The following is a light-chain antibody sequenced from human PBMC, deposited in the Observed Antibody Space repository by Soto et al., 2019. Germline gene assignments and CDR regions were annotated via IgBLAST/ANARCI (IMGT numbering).Light chain of an antibody. CDR3: QQYGGSPRT. Sequence: EIVLTQSPGTLSLSPGERATLSCRACQSVSSSYLARYQQKPGQAPRLLIYGASSRATGIPDRFSGSGSGTDSTLTISRLEPEDFAVYYCQQYGGSPRTFGQGTKVDIK. CDR2: GAS. J-gene: IGKJ1*01. CDR1: QSVSSSY. V-gene: IGKV3-20*01.